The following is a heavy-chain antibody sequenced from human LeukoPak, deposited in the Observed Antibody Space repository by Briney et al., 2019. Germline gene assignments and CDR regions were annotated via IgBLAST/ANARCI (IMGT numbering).Heavy chain of an antibody. Sequence: SETLSLTCTVSGGSISSYYWSWIRQPAGKGLEWIGRIYTSGSTNYNPSLKSRVTMSVHTSKNQFSLKLSSVTAADTAVYYCARASEDYYYYYMDVWGKGTTVTISS. CDR2: IYTSGST. J-gene: IGHJ6*03. CDR1: GGSISSYY. V-gene: IGHV4-4*07. CDR3: ARASEDYYYYYMDV. D-gene: IGHD1-14*01.